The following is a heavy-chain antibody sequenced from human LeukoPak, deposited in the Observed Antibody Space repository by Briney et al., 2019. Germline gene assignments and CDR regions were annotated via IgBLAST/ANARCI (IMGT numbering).Heavy chain of an antibody. D-gene: IGHD2-8*02. CDR2: IWYDGSNK. Sequence: PGGSLRLSCAASGFTFSSYGMHWVRQAPGKGLEWVAVIWYDGSNKYYADSVKGRFTISRDNSKNTLYLQMNSLRDEDAAVYHCTRVQAGRSGLMDVWGRGTTVTVSS. CDR1: GFTFSSYG. CDR3: TRVQAGRSGLMDV. V-gene: IGHV3-33*01. J-gene: IGHJ6*02.